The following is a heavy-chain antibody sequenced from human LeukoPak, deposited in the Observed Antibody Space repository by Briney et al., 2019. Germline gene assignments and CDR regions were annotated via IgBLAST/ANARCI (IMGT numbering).Heavy chain of an antibody. D-gene: IGHD3-22*01. CDR2: IYHSGSI. V-gene: IGHV4-38-2*02. CDR1: GYSISNGYF. CDR3: ACLNSSGYYGGY. J-gene: IGHJ4*02. Sequence: SETLSLTCTVSGYSISNGYFWGWIRQPPGKGLECIGTIYHSGSIYYNPSLKGRVTISVDTSKNQFSLKLSSVTAADTAVYYCACLNSSGYYGGYWGQGTLVTVSS.